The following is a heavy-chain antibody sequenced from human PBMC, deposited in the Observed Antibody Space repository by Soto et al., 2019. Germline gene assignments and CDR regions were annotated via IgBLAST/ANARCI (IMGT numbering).Heavy chain of an antibody. CDR2: VYYGGST. J-gene: IGHJ6*02. D-gene: IGHD3-22*01. Sequence: PETLSLTCTVSGGSISSSSYYWGWIRQPPGKGLEWIGNVYYGGSTYYNSSIKSRVTISVETSKSQFSLKLSSVTAADTAVYYCAGGDYYHSSGYYFYYYTMXVWGQGTTVXVSS. V-gene: IGHV4-39*01. CDR3: AGGDYYHSSGYYFYYYTMXV. CDR1: GGSISSSSYY.